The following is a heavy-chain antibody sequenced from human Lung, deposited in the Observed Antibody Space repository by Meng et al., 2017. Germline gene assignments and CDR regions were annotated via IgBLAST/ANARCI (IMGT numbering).Heavy chain of an antibody. Sequence: QVTLMQSGAEVKKPGAPVKSPVKALGYTFTTYGISRVRQAPGQGLEWMGWISPYNGYTSSIQKFQGRVTMTTDTSTSTAYMELMSLGSDDTAVYYCAILSHCTGGTCYPYDYWGQGTLVTVSS. J-gene: IGHJ4*02. CDR2: ISPYNGYT. CDR3: AILSHCTGGTCYPYDY. CDR1: GYTFTTYG. V-gene: IGHV1-18*01. D-gene: IGHD2-15*01.